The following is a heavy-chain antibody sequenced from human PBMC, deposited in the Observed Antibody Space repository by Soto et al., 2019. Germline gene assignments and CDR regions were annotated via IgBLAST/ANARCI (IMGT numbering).Heavy chain of an antibody. J-gene: IGHJ4*02. CDR2: ISGSGGST. D-gene: IGHD3-3*01. V-gene: IGHV3-23*01. Sequence: PGGSLRLSCAASGFTFSSYAMSWVRQAPGKGLEWVSAISGSGGSTYYADSVKGRFTISRDNSKNTLYLQMNSLRAEDTAVYYCAKDATAYYDFWSGYYTPDFDYWGQGTLVTVSS. CDR3: AKDATAYYDFWSGYYTPDFDY. CDR1: GFTFSSYA.